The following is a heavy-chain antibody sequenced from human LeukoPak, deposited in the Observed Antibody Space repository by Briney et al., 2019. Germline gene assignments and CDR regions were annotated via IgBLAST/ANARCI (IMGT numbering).Heavy chain of an antibody. V-gene: IGHV3-9*01. Sequence: GGSLRLSCAVSGFTFDDYAMHWVRQVPGKGLEWVSGISWNSGSIGYADSVRGRFTISRDNAKNSLYLQMNSLRAEDTALYYCVKDREYYYGSGTSMDVWGKGTTVTISS. J-gene: IGHJ6*03. D-gene: IGHD3-10*01. CDR3: VKDREYYYGSGTSMDV. CDR2: ISWNSGSI. CDR1: GFTFDDYA.